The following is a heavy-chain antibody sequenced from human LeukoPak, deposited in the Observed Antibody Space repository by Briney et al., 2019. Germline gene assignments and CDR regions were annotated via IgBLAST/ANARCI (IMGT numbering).Heavy chain of an antibody. J-gene: IGHJ3*02. D-gene: IGHD3-10*01. CDR1: GGSFSGYY. CDR3: ARWTTFHTWFGELLSPRSRDAFDI. Sequence: SETLSLTCAVYGGSFSGYYWSWIRQPPGKGLEWIGEINHSGSTNYNPSLKSRATISVDTSKNQFSLKLSSVTAADTAVYYCARWTTFHTWFGELLSPRSRDAFDIWGQGTMVTVSS. V-gene: IGHV4-34*01. CDR2: INHSGST.